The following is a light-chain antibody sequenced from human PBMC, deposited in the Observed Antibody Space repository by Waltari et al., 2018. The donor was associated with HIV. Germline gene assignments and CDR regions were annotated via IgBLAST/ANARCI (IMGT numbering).Light chain of an antibody. CDR3: QQYVTSRVT. CDR2: GAS. CDR1: QSRPTTA. Sequence: EIVLTQSPGTLSWSPGERATLPCRASQSRPTTAIAWHKLKTGQAPRVVLYGASSMALGIPVRFSASASGTNFTLTISRLAPEDFAVYYCQQYVTSRVTFGQGTRLEI. V-gene: IGKV3-20*01. J-gene: IGKJ5*01.